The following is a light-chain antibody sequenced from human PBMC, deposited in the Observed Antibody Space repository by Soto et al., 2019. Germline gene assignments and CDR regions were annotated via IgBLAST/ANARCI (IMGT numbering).Light chain of an antibody. V-gene: IGKV1-5*03. CDR1: QTISSW. CDR2: KAS. Sequence: IQMNKSPSPLSASVGDRVNITCRASQTISSWLAWYQQKPGKAPKLLIYKASTLKSGAPSRFSGSGSGTEFTLTISSLQPDDFAPYYCQHDNSYSEAFGQGTKV. J-gene: IGKJ1*01. CDR3: QHDNSYSEA.